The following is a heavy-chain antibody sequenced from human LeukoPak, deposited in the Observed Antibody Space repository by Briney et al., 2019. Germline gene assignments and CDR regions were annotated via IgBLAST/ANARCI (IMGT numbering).Heavy chain of an antibody. V-gene: IGHV4-39*07. Sequence: PSETLSLTCSVSGGSISSSSYYWGWIRQPPGKGLEWIGTFHYSGSTYYNPSLKSRVTISVNMSKNQFSLKLSSVTAADTAVYYCARVYGPYYYYYMDVWGKGTTVTVSS. J-gene: IGHJ6*03. CDR1: GGSISSSSYY. CDR2: FHYSGST. D-gene: IGHD3-10*01. CDR3: ARVYGPYYYYYMDV.